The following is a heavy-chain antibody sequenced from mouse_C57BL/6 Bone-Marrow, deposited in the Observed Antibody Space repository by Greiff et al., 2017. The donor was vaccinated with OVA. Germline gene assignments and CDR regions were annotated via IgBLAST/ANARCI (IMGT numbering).Heavy chain of an antibody. J-gene: IGHJ4*01. D-gene: IGHD1-1*01. CDR2: IRSKSNNYAT. V-gene: IGHV10-1*01. CDR3: VRHRTVVAHYYAMDY. Sequence: GGGLVQPKGSLKLSCAASGFSFNTYAMNWVRQAPGKGLEWVARIRSKSNNYATYYADSVKDRFTISRDDSESMLYLQMNNLKTEDTAMYYCVRHRTVVAHYYAMDYWGQGTSVTVSS. CDR1: GFSFNTYA.